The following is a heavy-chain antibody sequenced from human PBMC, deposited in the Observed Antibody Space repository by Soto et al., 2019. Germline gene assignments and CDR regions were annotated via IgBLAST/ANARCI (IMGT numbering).Heavy chain of an antibody. D-gene: IGHD1-20*01. V-gene: IGHV5-10-1*01. Sequence: RGESLKISCKGSGYSFTSYWISWVRQMPGKGLEWMGRIDPSDSYTNYSPSFQGHVTISADKSISTAYLQWSSLKASDTAMYYCARRKRVPVYAFDPWGQGTLVTVSS. CDR2: IDPSDSYT. CDR1: GYSFTSYW. J-gene: IGHJ5*02. CDR3: ARRKRVPVYAFDP.